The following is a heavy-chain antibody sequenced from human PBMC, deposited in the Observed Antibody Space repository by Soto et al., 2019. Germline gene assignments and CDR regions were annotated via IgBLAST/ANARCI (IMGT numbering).Heavy chain of an antibody. CDR2: ISAYNGNT. J-gene: IGHJ6*02. V-gene: IGHV1-18*01. CDR3: ARVSVAGTFLVNYYGMDV. CDR1: GYTFTSYG. D-gene: IGHD6-19*01. Sequence: ASVKVSCKASGYTFTSYGISWVRQAPGQGLEWMGWISAYNGNTNYAQKLQGRVTMTTDTSTSTAYMELRSLRSDDTAVYYCARVSVAGTFLVNYYGMDVWAKGPRSPSP.